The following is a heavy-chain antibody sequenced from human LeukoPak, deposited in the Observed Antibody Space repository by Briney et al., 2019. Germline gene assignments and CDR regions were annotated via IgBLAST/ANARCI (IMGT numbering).Heavy chain of an antibody. V-gene: IGHV4-39*01. CDR1: GGSISSSNYY. CDR3: ARHGVTSSGYYWD. D-gene: IGHD3-22*01. CDR2: IYSGGST. Sequence: SETLSLTCTVSGGSISSSNYYWGWIRQPPGKGLEWIGSIYSGGSTYHNPSLKSRVTIFVDTSKNQVSLKLSSVTAADTAVYYCARHGVTSSGYYWDWGQGTLVTVSS. J-gene: IGHJ4*02.